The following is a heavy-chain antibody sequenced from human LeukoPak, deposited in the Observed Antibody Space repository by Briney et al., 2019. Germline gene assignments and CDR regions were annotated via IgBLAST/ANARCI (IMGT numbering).Heavy chain of an antibody. CDR2: INPNSGGT. J-gene: IGHJ4*02. CDR1: GYTFTGYY. Sequence: GASVKVSCKASGYTFTGYYMHWVRQAPGQGLEWMGWINPNSGGTNYAQKFQGRVTMTRDTSISTAYMELSRLRSDDTAVYYCARAGSRPDSSSWYGGTTYYFDYWGQGTLVTVSS. CDR3: ARAGSRPDSSSWYGGTTYYFDY. V-gene: IGHV1-2*02. D-gene: IGHD6-13*01.